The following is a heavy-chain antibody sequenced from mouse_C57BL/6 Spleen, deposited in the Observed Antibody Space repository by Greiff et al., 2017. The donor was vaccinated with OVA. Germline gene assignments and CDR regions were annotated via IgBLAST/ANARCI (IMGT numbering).Heavy chain of an antibody. J-gene: IGHJ3*01. CDR3: ARGTGTEGFAY. CDR1: GYSITSGYD. CDR2: ISYSGST. Sequence: EVQLQQSGPGMVKPSQSLSLTCTVTGYSITSGYDWHWIRHFPGNKLEWMGYISYSGSTNYNPSLKSRISITHDTSKNHFFLKLNSVTAEDTATYYCARGTGTEGFAYWGQGTLVTVSA. V-gene: IGHV3-1*01. D-gene: IGHD4-1*01.